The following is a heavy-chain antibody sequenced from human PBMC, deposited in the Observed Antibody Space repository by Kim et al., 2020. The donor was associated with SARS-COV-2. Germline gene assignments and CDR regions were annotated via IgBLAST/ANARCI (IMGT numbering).Heavy chain of an antibody. D-gene: IGHD5-18*01. CDR1: GFTFSSYS. Sequence: GGSLRLSCAASGFTFSSYSMNWVRQAPGKGLEWVSYISSSSSTIYYADSVKVRFTISRDNAKNSLYLQMNSLRDEDTAVYYCARDRLLVDTAMEYYYYYGMDVWGQGTTVTVSS. V-gene: IGHV3-48*02. CDR2: ISSSSSTI. CDR3: ARDRLLVDTAMEYYYYYGMDV. J-gene: IGHJ6*02.